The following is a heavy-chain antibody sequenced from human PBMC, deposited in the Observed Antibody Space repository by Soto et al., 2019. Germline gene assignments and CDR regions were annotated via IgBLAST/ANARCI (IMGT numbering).Heavy chain of an antibody. D-gene: IGHD2-15*01. CDR2: TSYDGSKK. J-gene: IGHJ5*01. Sequence: QVQLVESGGGVVQPGRSLRLSCVASGFTFRTYDMHWVRQAPGQGLEWVSFTSYDGSKKDYAESVKGRFTVSRGNFENSFNREMNSVKTEESLLYYCARDGQAAWCGGGRFSGWFDSWGHGTQVTVSS. V-gene: IGHV3-30*03. CDR1: GFTFRTYD. CDR3: ARDGQAAWCGGGRFSGWFDS.